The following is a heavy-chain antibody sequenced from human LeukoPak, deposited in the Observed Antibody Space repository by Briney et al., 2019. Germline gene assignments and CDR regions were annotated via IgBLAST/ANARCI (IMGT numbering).Heavy chain of an antibody. V-gene: IGHV4-59*08. CDR3: AGYCGGGSCADS. CDR2: IHYSGDT. CDR1: GASISSYY. D-gene: IGHD2-15*01. Sequence: SETLSLTCTVSGASISSYYWTWIRQPPGKGLEWIGYIHYSGDTKCNPSLKSRVTISVDTSKNQVSLQLNSVTAADTAVYYCAGYCGGGSCADSWGQGTLVTVSS. J-gene: IGHJ4*02.